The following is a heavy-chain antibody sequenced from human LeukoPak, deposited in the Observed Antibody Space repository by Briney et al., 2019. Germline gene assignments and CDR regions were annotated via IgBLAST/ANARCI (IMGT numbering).Heavy chain of an antibody. CDR2: IYYSGST. D-gene: IGHD2-8*01. Sequence: SETLSLTCTVSGGSISSSSYYWGWIRQPPGKGLEWIGSIYYSGSTYYNPSLKSRVTISVDTSKNQFSLKLSSVTAADTAVYYCARGWLSPGVYVQYYFDYWGQGTLVTVSS. V-gene: IGHV4-39*07. J-gene: IGHJ4*02. CDR3: ARGWLSPGVYVQYYFDY. CDR1: GGSISSSSYY.